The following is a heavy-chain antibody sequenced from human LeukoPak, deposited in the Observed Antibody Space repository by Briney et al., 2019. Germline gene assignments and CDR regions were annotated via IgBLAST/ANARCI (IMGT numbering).Heavy chain of an antibody. J-gene: IGHJ3*01. D-gene: IGHD3/OR15-3a*01. V-gene: IGHV3-23*01. CDR2: ISPPGDIT. CDR1: GFHFSTHG. CDR3: VRDLDWGAFDV. Sequence: GGTLRLSCAASGFHFSTHGMNWVRQAPGKGLEWVSGISPPGDITYYADSVMGRFTISRDNRKNTVSLQMNSLRAEDTALYYCVRDLDWGAFDVWGQGTMVTVSS.